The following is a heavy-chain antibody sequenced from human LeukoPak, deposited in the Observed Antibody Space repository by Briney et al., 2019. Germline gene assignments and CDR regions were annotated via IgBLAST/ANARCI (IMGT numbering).Heavy chain of an antibody. CDR2: ISAYNGNT. J-gene: IGHJ6*02. D-gene: IGHD5-18*01. V-gene: IGHV1-18*01. CDR1: GYTFTSYG. Sequence: GASVTVSCKASGYTFTSYGISWVRQAPGPGFEWMGWISAYNGNTNYAQKLQGRVTMTTDTSTSTAYMELRSLRSDDTAVYYCATSVGTANYYYYGMDVWGQGTTVTVSS. CDR3: ATSVGTANYYYYGMDV.